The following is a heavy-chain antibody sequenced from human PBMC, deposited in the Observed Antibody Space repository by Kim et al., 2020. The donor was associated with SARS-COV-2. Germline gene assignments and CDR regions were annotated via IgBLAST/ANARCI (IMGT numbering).Heavy chain of an antibody. J-gene: IGHJ5*02. V-gene: IGHV1-24*01. Sequence: ASVKVSCKVSGYTLTELSMHWVRQAPGKGLEWMGGFDPEDGETIYAQKFQGRVTMTEDTSTDTAYMELSSLRSEDTAVYYCATAPIMITFGGVIVTMNGGWFDPWGQRTLVTVSS. D-gene: IGHD3-16*02. CDR1: GYTLTELS. CDR2: FDPEDGET. CDR3: ATAPIMITFGGVIVTMNGGWFDP.